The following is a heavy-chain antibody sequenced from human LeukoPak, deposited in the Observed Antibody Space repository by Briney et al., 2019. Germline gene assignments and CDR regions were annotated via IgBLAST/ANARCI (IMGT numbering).Heavy chain of an antibody. V-gene: IGHV3-66*02. Sequence: GGSLRLSCAASGFTVSSNYMSWVRQAPGKGLEWVSVIYSGGRTYYEDSVKGRFTISRDNSKNTLYLQMNSLRAEDTAVYYCARLEWLLYFYFDYWGQGTLVTVSS. CDR2: IYSGGRT. J-gene: IGHJ4*02. CDR3: ARLEWLLYFYFDY. CDR1: GFTVSSNY. D-gene: IGHD3-3*01.